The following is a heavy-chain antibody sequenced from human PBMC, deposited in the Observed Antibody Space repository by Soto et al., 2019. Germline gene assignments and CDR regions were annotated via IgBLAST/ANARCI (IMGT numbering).Heavy chain of an antibody. CDR2: INPSGGSA. V-gene: IGHV1-46*01. J-gene: IGHJ5*02. CDR1: GYTFTSYY. Sequence: QVQLVQSGAEVKKPGASVKVSCKASGYTFTSYYMHWVRQAPGQGLEWMGIINPSGGSASYALKFQGRVTMTRDTSTSTDYMELSSLRPDDTAVYYCARDRGWFDPWGQGTLVTVSS. CDR3: ARDRGWFDP.